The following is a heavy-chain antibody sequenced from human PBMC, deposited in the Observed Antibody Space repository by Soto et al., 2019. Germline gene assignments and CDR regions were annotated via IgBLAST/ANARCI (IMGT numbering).Heavy chain of an antibody. CDR3: VKDGLYVVITTGDY. J-gene: IGHJ4*02. Sequence: LRLSCAASGFTFSSYAMSWVRQAPGKGLEWVSAISGSGGSTYYADSVKGRFTISRDNSKNTLHLQMNSLRAEDTAVYYCVKDGLYVVITTGDYWGQGTLVTVSS. D-gene: IGHD3-22*01. CDR1: GFTFSSYA. CDR2: ISGSGGST. V-gene: IGHV3-23*01.